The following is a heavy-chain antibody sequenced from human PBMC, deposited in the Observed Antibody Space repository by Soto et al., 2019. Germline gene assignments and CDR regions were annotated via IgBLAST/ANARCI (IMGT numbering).Heavy chain of an antibody. V-gene: IGHV1-2*04. J-gene: IGHJ4*02. CDR1: GYTLTGYY. CDR3: ARDRGYCSSTSCSTGFGY. D-gene: IGHD2-2*02. Sequence: ASVKVSCKASGYTLTGYYMHWVRQAPGQGLEWMGWINPNSGGTNYAQKFQGWVTMTRDTSISTAYMELSRLRSDDTAVYYCARDRGYCSSTSCSTGFGYWGQGTLVTVS. CDR2: INPNSGGT.